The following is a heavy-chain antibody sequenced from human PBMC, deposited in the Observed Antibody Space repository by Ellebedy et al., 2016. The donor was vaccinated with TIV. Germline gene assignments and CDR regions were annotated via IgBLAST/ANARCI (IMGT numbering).Heavy chain of an antibody. J-gene: IGHJ6*01. D-gene: IGHD3-3*01. CDR2: ISSSSSTI. CDR3: AARYYDFWSGYIHGMDV. Sequence: GGSLRLXCAASGFTFSSYSMNWVRQAPGKGLEWVSYISSSSSTIYYADSVKGRFTISRDNAKNSLYLQMNSLRDEDTAVYYCAARYYDFWSGYIHGMDVWGQGTTVTVSS. V-gene: IGHV3-48*02. CDR1: GFTFSSYS.